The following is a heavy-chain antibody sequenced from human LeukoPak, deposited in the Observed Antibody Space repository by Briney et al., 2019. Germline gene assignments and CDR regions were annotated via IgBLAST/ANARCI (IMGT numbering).Heavy chain of an antibody. D-gene: IGHD6-13*01. V-gene: IGHV1-2*02. J-gene: IGHJ6*03. Sequence: ASLKVSCKASGYTFTDYYMHWVRQAPGQGLEWMGWINPNSGGTNYAQKFYARVTMTRDTSISTAYMELSSLRSEDTAVYYCASLAAAGQKLYYYYYMDVWGKGTTVTVSS. CDR2: INPNSGGT. CDR3: ASLAAAGQKLYYYYYMDV. CDR1: GYTFTDYY.